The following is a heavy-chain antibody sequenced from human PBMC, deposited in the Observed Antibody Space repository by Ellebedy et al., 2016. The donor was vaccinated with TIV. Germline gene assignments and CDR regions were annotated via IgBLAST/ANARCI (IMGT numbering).Heavy chain of an antibody. CDR3: AKGGRSIVGAHSFDY. CDR2: ISGSGGST. Sequence: GESLKISXAASGFTVSSNYMSWVRQAPGKGLEWVSAISGSGGSTYYADSVKGRFTISRDNSKNTLYLQMNSLRAEDTAVYYCAKGGRSIVGAHSFDYWGQGTLVTVSS. CDR1: GFTVSSNY. J-gene: IGHJ4*02. V-gene: IGHV3-23*01. D-gene: IGHD1-26*01.